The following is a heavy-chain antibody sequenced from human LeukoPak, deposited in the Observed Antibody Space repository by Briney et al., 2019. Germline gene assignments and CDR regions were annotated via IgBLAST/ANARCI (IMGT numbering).Heavy chain of an antibody. V-gene: IGHV1-3*01. J-gene: IGHJ5*02. CDR2: INAGNGNT. Sequence: ASVKVSCKASGYTFTSYAMHWVRQAPGQRLEWMGWINAGNGNTKYSQKFQGRVTITRDTSASTAYMELSSLRSEDTVVYYCARGRMVRGVIITYNWFDPWGQGTLVTVSS. CDR3: ARGRMVRGVIITYNWFDP. D-gene: IGHD3-10*01. CDR1: GYTFTSYA.